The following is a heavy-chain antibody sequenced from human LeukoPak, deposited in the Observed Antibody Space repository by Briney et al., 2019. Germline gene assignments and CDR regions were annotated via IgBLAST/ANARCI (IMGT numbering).Heavy chain of an antibody. CDR2: ISSSSDYI. CDR3: ARGNIKFDY. V-gene: IGHV3-21*01. CDR1: GFTFSSYI. Sequence: GGSLRLSCAASGFTFSSYIMNWVRQAPGKGLEWVSSISSSSDYIYYIDSVKGRFTISRDNAKKSLYLQMNSLRAEDTAVYYCARGNIKFDYWGQGTLVTVSS. J-gene: IGHJ4*02.